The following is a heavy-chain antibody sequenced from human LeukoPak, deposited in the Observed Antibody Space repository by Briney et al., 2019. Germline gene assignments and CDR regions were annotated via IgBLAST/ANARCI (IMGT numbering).Heavy chain of an antibody. D-gene: IGHD3-3*01. J-gene: IGHJ4*02. V-gene: IGHV3-23*01. CDR1: GFSFSVYA. Sequence: GGSLRLSCAASGFSFSVYAMSWIRQAPGKGLEWVSSISGSGGRTYYTNSVKGRFTISRGNFKNTVYLEMNNLGAEDTALYYCAKGGQDFDFWRFDYWGQGNLVIVSS. CDR3: AKGGQDFDFWRFDY. CDR2: ISGSGGRT.